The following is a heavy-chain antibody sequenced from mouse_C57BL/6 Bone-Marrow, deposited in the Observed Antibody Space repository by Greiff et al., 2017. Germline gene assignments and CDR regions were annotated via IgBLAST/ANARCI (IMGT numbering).Heavy chain of an antibody. V-gene: IGHV1-61*01. CDR2: IYPSDSET. D-gene: IGHD3-2*02. CDR3: ARKTAHVYCDY. Sequence: QVQLQQPGAELVRPGSSVKLSCKASGYTFTSYWMDWVKQRPGQGLEWIGNIYPSDSETHYNQKFKDKATLTVYKSSSTAYMQLSSLTSDDSAVDYCARKTAHVYCDYWGQGTTLTVSS. J-gene: IGHJ2*01. CDR1: GYTFTSYW.